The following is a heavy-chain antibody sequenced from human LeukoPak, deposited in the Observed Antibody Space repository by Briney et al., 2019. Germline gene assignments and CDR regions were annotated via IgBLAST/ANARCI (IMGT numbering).Heavy chain of an antibody. CDR2: ISYTGST. CDR3: ASGYTYGYFAY. CDR1: GDSVSSGGYY. Sequence: SETLSLTCTVSGDSVSSGGYYWSWIRQHPGKGLEWIGYISYTGSTSYNPSLKSRLTISLDTSKDQFSLKLTSVTAADTAVYYCASGYTYGYFAYWGQGTLVTVSS. J-gene: IGHJ4*02. D-gene: IGHD5-12*01. V-gene: IGHV4-31*03.